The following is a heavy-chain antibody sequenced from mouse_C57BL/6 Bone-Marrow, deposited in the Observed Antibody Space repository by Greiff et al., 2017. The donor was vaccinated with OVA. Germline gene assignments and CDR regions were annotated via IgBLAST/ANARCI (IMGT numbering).Heavy chain of an antibody. D-gene: IGHD2-1*01. Sequence: EVQLQQSGAELVRPGASVKLSCTASGFNIKDDYMHWVKQRPERGLEWIGWIDPENGDTEYASKFQGKATITADTSSNTAYLQLSSLTSEDTAVYYCTPLLYYFDYWGQGTTLTVSS. CDR2: IDPENGDT. V-gene: IGHV14-4*01. CDR1: GFNIKDDY. J-gene: IGHJ2*01. CDR3: TPLLYYFDY.